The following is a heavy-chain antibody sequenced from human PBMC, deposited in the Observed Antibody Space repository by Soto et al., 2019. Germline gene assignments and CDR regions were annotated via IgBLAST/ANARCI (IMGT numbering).Heavy chain of an antibody. J-gene: IGHJ5*02. CDR2: ISAYNGNT. CDR3: ARVSARTNYGDYWFDP. V-gene: IGHV1-18*01. CDR1: GYTFTSYG. D-gene: IGHD4-17*01. Sequence: QVQLVQSGAEVKKPGASVKVSCKASGYTFTSYGISWVRQAPGQGLEWMGWISAYNGNTNYAQKLQDRVTMTTDTSTSTAYMELRSLRSDDTAVYYCARVSARTNYGDYWFDPWGQGTLVTVSS.